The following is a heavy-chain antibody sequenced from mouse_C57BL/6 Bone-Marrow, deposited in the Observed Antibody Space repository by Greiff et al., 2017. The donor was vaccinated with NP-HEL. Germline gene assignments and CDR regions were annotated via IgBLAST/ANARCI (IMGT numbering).Heavy chain of an antibody. CDR1: GYTFTSYW. V-gene: IGHV1-69*01. CDR2: IDPSDSYT. J-gene: IGHJ3*01. D-gene: IGHD2-2*01. Sequence: QVQLQQPGAELVMPGASVKLSCKASGYTFTSYWMHWVKQRPGQGLEWIGEIDPSDSYTNYNQKFKGKATLTVDTSSSTAYMQLSSLTSEDSAVYYCARYGIYYGYDAWFAYWGQGTLVTVSA. CDR3: ARYGIYYGYDAWFAY.